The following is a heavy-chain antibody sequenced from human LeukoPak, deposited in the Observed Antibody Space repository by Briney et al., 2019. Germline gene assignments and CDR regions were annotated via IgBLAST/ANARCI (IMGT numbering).Heavy chain of an antibody. CDR2: IYPGDSDT. CDR3: ARGIVGATYYFDY. V-gene: IGHV5-51*01. CDR1: GYSVTSYW. Sequence: GESLKISCKGSGYSVTSYWIAWVRQMPGKGLEWMGIIYPGDSDTRYSPSFQGQVTISADKSISTAYLQWSSLKASDTAMYYCARGIVGATYYFDYWGQGTLVPVSS. D-gene: IGHD1-26*01. J-gene: IGHJ4*02.